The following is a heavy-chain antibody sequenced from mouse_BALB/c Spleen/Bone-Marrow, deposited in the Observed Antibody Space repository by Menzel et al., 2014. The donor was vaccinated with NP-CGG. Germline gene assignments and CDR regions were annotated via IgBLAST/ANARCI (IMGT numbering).Heavy chain of an antibody. CDR1: GVRVTDNY. D-gene: IGHD2-10*02. CDR3: ATAGEPSQPELGY. J-gene: IGHJ4*01. CDR2: IHKQDGST. V-gene: IGHV5-6-2*01. Sequence: SCAASGVRVTDNYMGWVRQAPGKGLEWVSTIHKQDGSTYYADSVKGRFTISRDNSKNTLYLQMNSLRAEDTAVYYCATAGEPSQPELGYWGQGTLVTVS.